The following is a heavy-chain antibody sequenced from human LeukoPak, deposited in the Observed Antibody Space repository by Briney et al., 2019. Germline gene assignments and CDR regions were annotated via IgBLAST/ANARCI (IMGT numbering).Heavy chain of an antibody. V-gene: IGHV4-30-4*08. CDR1: GGSISSGDYY. D-gene: IGHD4-17*01. J-gene: IGHJ4*02. CDR3: ARDPVTTVITFDY. Sequence: PSETLSLTCTVSGGSISSGDYYWSWIRQPPGKGLEWIGYIYYSGSTYYNPSLKSRVTISVDTSKNQFSLKLSSVTAADTAVYYCARDPVTTVITFDYWGQGTLVTVSS. CDR2: IYYSGST.